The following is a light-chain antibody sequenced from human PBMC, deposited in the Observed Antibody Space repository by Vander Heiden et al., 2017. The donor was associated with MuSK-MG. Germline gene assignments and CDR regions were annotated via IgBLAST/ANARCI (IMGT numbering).Light chain of an antibody. J-gene: IGLJ3*02. Sequence: SALTQPASVSVSPGQSITTSCTGTSSDVGGYNYVSWYQQHPGKAPKLMIYEVSNRPSGVSNRFSGSKSGNTASLSISGLQAEDEADYYCSSHTSSSTWVFGGGTKLTVL. CDR1: SSDVGGYNY. V-gene: IGLV2-14*01. CDR2: EVS. CDR3: SSHTSSSTWV.